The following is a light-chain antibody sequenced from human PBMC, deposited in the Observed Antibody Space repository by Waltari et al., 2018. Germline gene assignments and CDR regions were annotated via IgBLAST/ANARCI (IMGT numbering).Light chain of an antibody. V-gene: IGLV2-14*01. Sequence: QSALTQPSSMSGSPGQSITISCTGTSSDIGAYNYVAWYQQHPGKAPEVIIYEVNNRPSGVSNRFSGSKSGYTASLTISGLQAEDEADYYCSSYTTTNTLPFGGGTKLTVL. CDR3: SSYTTTNTLP. CDR2: EVN. CDR1: SSDIGAYNY. J-gene: IGLJ3*02.